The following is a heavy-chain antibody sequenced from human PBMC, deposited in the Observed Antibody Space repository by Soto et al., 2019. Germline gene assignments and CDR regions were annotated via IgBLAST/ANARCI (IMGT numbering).Heavy chain of an antibody. CDR1: GFTFSSYA. Sequence: EVQLLESGGGLVQPGGSLRLSCAASGFTFSSYAMSWVRQAPGKGLEWVSAISGSGGSTYYADSVKGRFTISRDNSKNTLYLQMNSLRAEDTAVYYCAKDSVGRDYYDSSGYYDSWGQVTLVTVSS. J-gene: IGHJ5*02. CDR2: ISGSGGST. V-gene: IGHV3-23*01. D-gene: IGHD3-22*01. CDR3: AKDSVGRDYYDSSGYYDS.